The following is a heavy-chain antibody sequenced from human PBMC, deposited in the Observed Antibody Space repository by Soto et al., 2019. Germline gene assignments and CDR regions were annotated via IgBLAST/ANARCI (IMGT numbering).Heavy chain of an antibody. J-gene: IGHJ4*02. Sequence: EVQLLESGGGSVQPGGSLKLSCGVSGFNIPDYGVTWVRQPPGKGLEWVSGFTGGHGKTFYADSVRGRFTLSREDSRNMVYLQRDSLRDEDTSVYYCTRWNGCGDSWGQGTLVTVAA. CDR1: GFNIPDYG. CDR3: TRWNGCGDS. CDR2: FTGGHGKT. D-gene: IGHD1-1*01. V-gene: IGHV3-23*01.